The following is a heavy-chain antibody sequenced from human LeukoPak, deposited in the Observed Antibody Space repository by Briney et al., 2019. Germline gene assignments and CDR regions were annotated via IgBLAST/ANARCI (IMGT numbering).Heavy chain of an antibody. CDR2: IIPIFGTA. V-gene: IGHV1-69*13. D-gene: IGHD3-22*01. CDR3: ARGATMIVEESPIGYFDY. J-gene: IGHJ4*02. CDR1: GGTFSSYA. Sequence: GASVTVSFKASGGTFSSYAISWVRQAPGQGREWMGGIIPIFGTANYAQKFQGRVTITADESTSTAYMELSSLRSEDTAVYYCARGATMIVEESPIGYFDYWGQGTLVTVSS.